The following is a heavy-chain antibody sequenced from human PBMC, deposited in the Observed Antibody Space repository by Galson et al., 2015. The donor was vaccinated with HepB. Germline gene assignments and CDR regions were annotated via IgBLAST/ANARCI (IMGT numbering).Heavy chain of an antibody. D-gene: IGHD3-22*01. V-gene: IGHV1-58*02. CDR2: IVVGSGNT. CDR1: GFTFTSSA. Sequence: SVKVSCKASGFTFTSSAMQWVRQARGQRLEWIGWIVVGSGNTNYAQKFQERVTITRDMSTSTAYMELSSLRSEDTAVYYCAAGRRDSSGSAYFDYWGQGTLVTVSS. J-gene: IGHJ4*02. CDR3: AAGRRDSSGSAYFDY.